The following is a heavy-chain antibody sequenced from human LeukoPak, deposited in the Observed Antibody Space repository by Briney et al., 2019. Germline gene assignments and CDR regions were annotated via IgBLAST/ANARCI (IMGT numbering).Heavy chain of an antibody. D-gene: IGHD6-6*01. J-gene: IGHJ4*02. CDR3: ARVVHSSSPRGVGYFDY. CDR1: GYTFTSYG. Sequence: ASVKVSCKTSGYTFTSYGVSWVRQAPGQGLEWMGGIIPIFGTANYAQKFQGRVTITTDESTSTAYMELSSLRSEDTAVYYCARVVHSSSPRGVGYFDYWGQGTLVTVSS. V-gene: IGHV1-69*05. CDR2: IIPIFGTA.